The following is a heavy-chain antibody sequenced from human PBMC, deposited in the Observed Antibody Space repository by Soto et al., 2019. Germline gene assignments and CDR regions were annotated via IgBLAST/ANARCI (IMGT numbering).Heavy chain of an antibody. D-gene: IGHD3-22*01. CDR2: IKSKTDGGTT. CDR3: TTDSYSTIIIVRFDY. CDR1: GFTFSNAW. V-gene: IGHV3-15*07. J-gene: IGHJ4*01. Sequence: GGSLRLSCAASGFTFSNAWINWVRQAPGKGLEWVGRIKSKTDGGTTDYAEPVKGRFAISRDDSNNMVYLQMNSLKIEDTAVYYCTTDSYSTIIIVRFDYWGHRTLVTVS.